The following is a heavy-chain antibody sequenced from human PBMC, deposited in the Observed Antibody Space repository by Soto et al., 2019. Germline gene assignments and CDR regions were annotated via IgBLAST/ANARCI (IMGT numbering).Heavy chain of an antibody. CDR3: ARDKGSGWTRY. D-gene: IGHD6-19*01. V-gene: IGHV3-7*01. Sequence: EVQLVESGGGLVQPGGSLRLSCAASGFTFSSYWMSWVRQAPGKGLEWVANIKQDGSEKYYVDSVKGRFTISRDNAKNSLYLQMNSLRAADTAVYYCARDKGSGWTRYWGQGTLVTVSS. CDR1: GFTFSSYW. CDR2: IKQDGSEK. J-gene: IGHJ4*02.